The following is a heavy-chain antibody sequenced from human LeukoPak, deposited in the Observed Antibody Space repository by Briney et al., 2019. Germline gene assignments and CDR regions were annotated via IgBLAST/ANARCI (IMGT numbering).Heavy chain of an antibody. V-gene: IGHV4-4*09. D-gene: IGHD6-6*01. Sequence: SETLSLTCTVSGGSISSYYWSWIRQPPGKGLEWIWYIYTSGSTNYNPSLKSRVTISVDTSKNQFSLKLSSVTAADTAVYYCARSQRTSIAARPAYYYYYYMDVWGKGTTVTVSS. CDR1: GGSISSYY. CDR2: IYTSGST. J-gene: IGHJ6*03. CDR3: ARSQRTSIAARPAYYYYYYMDV.